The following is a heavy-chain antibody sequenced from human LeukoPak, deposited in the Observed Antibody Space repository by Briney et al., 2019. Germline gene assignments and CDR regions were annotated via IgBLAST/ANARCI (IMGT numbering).Heavy chain of an antibody. D-gene: IGHD4-11*01. V-gene: IGHV1-2*02. Sequence: GASVRVSCKASGYTFTGYYMHWVRQAPGQGLEWWGWINPKSGGTKYAKKFQGRVTITRDKSISTAYMNLRRLRSDDTAVYYCASRTVTTGYYSYYMDVWGKGTTVTVSS. CDR2: INPKSGGT. CDR1: GYTFTGYY. CDR3: ASRTVTTGYYSYYMDV. J-gene: IGHJ6*03.